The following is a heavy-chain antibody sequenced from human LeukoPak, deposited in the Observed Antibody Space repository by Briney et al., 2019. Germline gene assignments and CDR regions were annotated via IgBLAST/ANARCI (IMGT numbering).Heavy chain of an antibody. CDR1: GFTFSSYA. CDR2: ISYDGSNK. J-gene: IGHJ6*02. V-gene: IGHV3-30*04. D-gene: IGHD3-16*01. CDR3: ATQLFLGANYYYYGMDV. Sequence: GRSLRLSCAASGFTFSSYAMHWVRQAPGKGLEWVAVISYDGSNKYYADSVKGRFTISRDNSKNSLYLQMNSLRAEDTAVYYCATQLFLGANYYYYGMDVWGQGTTVTVSS.